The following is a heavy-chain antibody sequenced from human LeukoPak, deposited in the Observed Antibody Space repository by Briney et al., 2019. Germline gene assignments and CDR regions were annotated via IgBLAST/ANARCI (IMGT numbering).Heavy chain of an antibody. V-gene: IGHV4-59*08. D-gene: IGHD6-19*01. CDR3: ASTIAVAGILLN. J-gene: IGHJ4*02. Sequence: LETLSLTCTVSGGSISSYYWSWIRQPPGKGLEWIGYIYYSGSTNYNPSLKSRVTISVDTSKNQFSLKLSSVTAADTAVYYCASTIAVAGILLNWGQGTLVTVSS. CDR1: GGSISSYY. CDR2: IYYSGST.